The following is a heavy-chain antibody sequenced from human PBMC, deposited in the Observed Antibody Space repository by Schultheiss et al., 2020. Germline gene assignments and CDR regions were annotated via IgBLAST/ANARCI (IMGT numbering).Heavy chain of an antibody. D-gene: IGHD2-2*01. CDR2: IFNSGTT. Sequence: SETLSLTCTVSGGSISSGDYYWSWIRQPPGKDLEWIGYIFNSGTTHNSPSLKSRLTISLATSKNQFSLKLTSVTAADTAVYYCARGSRYQVLFDFWGQGALVTVSS. V-gene: IGHV4-30-4*01. CDR3: ARGSRYQVLFDF. J-gene: IGHJ4*02. CDR1: GGSISSGDYY.